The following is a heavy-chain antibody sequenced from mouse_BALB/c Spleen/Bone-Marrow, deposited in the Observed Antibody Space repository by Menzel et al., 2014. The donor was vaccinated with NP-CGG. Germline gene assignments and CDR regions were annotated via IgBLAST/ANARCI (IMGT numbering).Heavy chain of an antibody. CDR2: ISNGGGSA. CDR3: ARHDYRYDAWFAY. D-gene: IGHD2-14*01. V-gene: IGHV5-12*02. Sequence: EVKLQESGGGLVQPGGSLKLSCATSGFTFSDYYMYWVRQTPEKRLEWVAYISNGGGSAYYPDTVKGRFTISRGNDKNTLYLQMSRLKSEDTAVYYCARHDYRYDAWFAYGGQGTLVTVSA. J-gene: IGHJ3*01. CDR1: GFTFSDYY.